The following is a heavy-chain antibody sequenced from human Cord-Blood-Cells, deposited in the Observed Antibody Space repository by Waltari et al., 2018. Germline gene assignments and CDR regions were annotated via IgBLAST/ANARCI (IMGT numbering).Heavy chain of an antibody. CDR2: ISYDGSNE. CDR3: AKDYRRTGEMWDAFEI. CDR1: GFTFSSYG. Sequence: QVQLVESGGGVVQPGRSLRLSCAASGFTFSSYGMHWVRQAPGKGLAWVAVISYDGSNEYYADSVEGRFTISRDNSKNTLYLQMNSLRAEYTAVYYCAKDYRRTGEMWDAFEIWGQGTMVTVSS. V-gene: IGHV3-30*18. J-gene: IGHJ3*02. D-gene: IGHD7-27*01.